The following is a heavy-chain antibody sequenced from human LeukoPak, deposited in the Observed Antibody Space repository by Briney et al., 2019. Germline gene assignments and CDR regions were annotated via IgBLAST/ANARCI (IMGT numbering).Heavy chain of an antibody. CDR1: GGSFSGYY. CDR3: AIVGATINYYYMDV. J-gene: IGHJ6*03. CDR2: INHSGST. Sequence: SETLSLTCAVYGGSFSGYYWSWIRQPPGKGLEWIGGINHSGSTNYNPSLKSRVTISVDTSKNQFPLKLSSVTAADTAVYYCAIVGATINYYYMDVGGKGTTVTVSS. V-gene: IGHV4-34*01. D-gene: IGHD1-26*01.